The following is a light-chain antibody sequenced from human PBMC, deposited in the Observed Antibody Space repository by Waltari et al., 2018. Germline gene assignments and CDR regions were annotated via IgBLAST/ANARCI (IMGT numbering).Light chain of an antibody. Sequence: DIQMTQSPSTLSASVGDRVIFSCRASQSLSKWLAWYQQKPGKAPKLLIYKASTLESGVPSRFSGSGSVTEFTLTISSLQPDDFATYYCQQYNSYSLLSFGGGTKVEIK. CDR1: QSLSKW. V-gene: IGKV1-5*03. J-gene: IGKJ4*01. CDR3: QQYNSYSLLS. CDR2: KAS.